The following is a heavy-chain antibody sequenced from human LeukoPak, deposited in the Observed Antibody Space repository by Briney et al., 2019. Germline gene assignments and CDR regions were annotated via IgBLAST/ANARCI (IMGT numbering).Heavy chain of an antibody. J-gene: IGHJ6*03. CDR1: GFTFSSYA. D-gene: IGHD3-22*01. CDR3: AREGGTMMPKYYYYYYMDV. CDR2: ISGSGGST. V-gene: IGHV3-23*01. Sequence: QTGGSLRLSCAASGFTFSSYAMSWVRQAPGKGLEWVSAISGSGGSTYYADSVKGRFTISRDNSKNTLYLQMNSLRAEDTAVYYCAREGGTMMPKYYYYYYMDVWGKGTTVTVSS.